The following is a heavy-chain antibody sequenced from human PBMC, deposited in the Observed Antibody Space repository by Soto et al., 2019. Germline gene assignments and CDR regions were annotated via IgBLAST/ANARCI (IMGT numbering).Heavy chain of an antibody. D-gene: IGHD2-15*01. CDR2: IYHSGST. Sequence: SETLSLTCAVSGGSISSGGYSWSWIRQPPGKGLEWIGYIYHSGSTYYNPSLKSRVTISVDRSKNQFSLKLSSVTAADTAVYYCARERRAGAVDDHWFDPWGQGTLVTVS. J-gene: IGHJ5*02. CDR3: ARERRAGAVDDHWFDP. V-gene: IGHV4-30-2*01. CDR1: GGSISSGGYS.